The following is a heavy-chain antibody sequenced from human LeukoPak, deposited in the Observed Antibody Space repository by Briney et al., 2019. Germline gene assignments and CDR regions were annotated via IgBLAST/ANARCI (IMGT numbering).Heavy chain of an antibody. CDR2: IYDGGSR. CDR3: ANGSSAYYFES. D-gene: IGHD6-6*01. Sequence: GGSLRLSCEVSGFLVNRNYMNWIRQAPGKGVEWVSVIYDGGSRYYADSVKGRFTISRDTSKNTVYLEMNGLRVDDTAVYYCANGSSAYYFESWGQGTPVTVSA. V-gene: IGHV3-53*01. CDR1: GFLVNRNY. J-gene: IGHJ4*02.